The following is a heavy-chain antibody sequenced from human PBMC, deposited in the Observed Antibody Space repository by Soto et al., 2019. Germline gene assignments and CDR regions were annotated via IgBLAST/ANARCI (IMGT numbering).Heavy chain of an antibody. CDR3: ARQRHYDFWSGYFYYGMDV. J-gene: IGHJ6*02. V-gene: IGHV3-33*01. CDR2: IWYDGSNK. D-gene: IGHD3-3*01. Sequence: PGGSLRLSCAASGFTFSSYGMHWVRQAPGKGLEWVAVIWYDGSNKYYADSVKGRFTISRDNSKNTLYLQMNSLRAEDTAVYYCARQRHYDFWSGYFYYGMDVWGQGTTVTVSS. CDR1: GFTFSSYG.